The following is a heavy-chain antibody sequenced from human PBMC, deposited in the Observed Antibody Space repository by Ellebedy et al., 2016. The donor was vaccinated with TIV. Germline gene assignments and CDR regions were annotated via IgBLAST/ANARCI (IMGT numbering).Heavy chain of an antibody. V-gene: IGHV4-30-4*01. D-gene: IGHD2-8*01. CDR1: GGSISSGDYY. Sequence: SETLSLXXTVSGGSISSGDYYWSWIRQPPGKGLEWIGYIYYSGSTYYNPSLKSRVTISVDTSKNQFSLKLSSVTAADTAVYYCATGVTPDYFDYWGQGTLVTVSS. J-gene: IGHJ4*02. CDR2: IYYSGST. CDR3: ATGVTPDYFDY.